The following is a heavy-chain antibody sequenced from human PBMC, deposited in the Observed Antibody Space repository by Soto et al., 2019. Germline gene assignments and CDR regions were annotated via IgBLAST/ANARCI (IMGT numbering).Heavy chain of an antibody. CDR3: GRRGPAVGVTGPSDY. J-gene: IGHJ4*02. D-gene: IGHD1-26*01. CDR1: GFTFSDYA. CDR2: INTNSYYI. V-gene: IGHV3-21*01. Sequence: EVQLVESGGGLVKPGGSLRLSCAAFGFTFSDYAMSWFRQAPGKGLEWVSSINTNSYYIYYGDSVKGRFTTSRDNAQNSLYLQMNSLRVEDTAVYYCGRRGPAVGVTGPSDYCGQGTLVIVSS.